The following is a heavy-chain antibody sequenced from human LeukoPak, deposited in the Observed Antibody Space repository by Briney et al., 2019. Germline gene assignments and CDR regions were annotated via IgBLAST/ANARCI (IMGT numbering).Heavy chain of an antibody. CDR1: GFTFSSYW. CDR3: ARESLYCSGGSCYIVDAFDI. V-gene: IGHV3-7*01. J-gene: IGHJ3*02. Sequence: GGSLRLSCAASGFTFSSYWMSWVRQAPGKGLEWVANIKQDGSEKYYVDSVKGRFTISRDNAKNTLYLQMNSLRAEDTAVYYCARESLYCSGGSCYIVDAFDIWGQGTMVTVSS. CDR2: IKQDGSEK. D-gene: IGHD2-15*01.